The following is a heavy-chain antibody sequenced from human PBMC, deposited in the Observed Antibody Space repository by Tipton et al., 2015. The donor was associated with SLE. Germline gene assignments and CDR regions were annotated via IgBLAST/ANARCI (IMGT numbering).Heavy chain of an antibody. V-gene: IGHV3-30-3*01. J-gene: IGHJ4*02. CDR1: GFTFSSYA. CDR3: AKGLNYDFWSGLDY. D-gene: IGHD3-3*01. Sequence: QLVQSGGGVVQPGRSLRLSCAASGFTFSSYAMHWVRQAPGKGLEWVAVISYDGSNKYYADSVKGRFTISRDNSKNTLYLQMNSLRAEDTAVYYCAKGLNYDFWSGLDYWGQGTLVTVSS. CDR2: ISYDGSNK.